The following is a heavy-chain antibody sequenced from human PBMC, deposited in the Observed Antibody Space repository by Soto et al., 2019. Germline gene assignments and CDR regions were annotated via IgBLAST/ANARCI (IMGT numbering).Heavy chain of an antibody. V-gene: IGHV3-48*01. J-gene: IGHJ3*02. CDR2: ISSSSSTI. D-gene: IGHD6-25*01. Sequence: GGSLRLSCAASGFTFSSYSMNWVRQAPGKGLEWVSYISSSSSTIYYADSVKGRFTISRDNAKNSLYLQMNSLRAEDTAVYYCASRESASAFDIWGQGTMVTVSS. CDR3: ASRESASAFDI. CDR1: GFTFSSYS.